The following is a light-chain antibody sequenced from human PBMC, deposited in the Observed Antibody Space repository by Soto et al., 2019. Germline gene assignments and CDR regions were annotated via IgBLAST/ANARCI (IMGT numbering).Light chain of an antibody. CDR3: SSYVGDSAYA. J-gene: IGLJ1*01. CDR2: EGS. CDR1: TYGFETYNQ. V-gene: IGLV2-23*01. Sequence: QSPLTQPACMSVSPGQSITISCSGTTYGFETYNQVSWYQQHPGKAPKILIYEGSKRPSGVSNRFSGSKSGNTASLTISGLQAEDEADYFCSSYVGDSAYAFGTGTKVTVL.